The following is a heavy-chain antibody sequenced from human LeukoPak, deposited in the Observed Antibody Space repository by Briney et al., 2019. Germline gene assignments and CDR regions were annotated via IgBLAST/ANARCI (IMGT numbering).Heavy chain of an antibody. V-gene: IGHV3-30*02. CDR1: GLTFSNYG. CDR2: IRYDASNK. CDR3: AGDFDY. Sequence: GGSLRLSCAAPGLTFSNYGMHWVRQAPGKGLEWVAFIRYDASNKYYADSVKGRFTISRDNSENTLYLQMNRLGVEDTAVYYCAGDFDYWGQGTLVTVSS. J-gene: IGHJ4*02.